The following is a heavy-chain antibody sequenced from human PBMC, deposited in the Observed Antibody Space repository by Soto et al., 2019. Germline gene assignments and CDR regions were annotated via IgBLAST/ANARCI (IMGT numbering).Heavy chain of an antibody. CDR1: GFSFSNHD. V-gene: IGHV3-13*01. CDR2: ITTGGNA. Sequence: EVQLGESGGDLVQPGGSLRLSCAASGFSFSNHDMHWVRQPKGKGLEWVSGITTGGNAYFADSVKGRFSISRENAKNSFYLQTSSLRAEDTAMYYCVRVNADAYDVWGQGTMVTVSS. CDR3: VRVNADAYDV. J-gene: IGHJ3*01.